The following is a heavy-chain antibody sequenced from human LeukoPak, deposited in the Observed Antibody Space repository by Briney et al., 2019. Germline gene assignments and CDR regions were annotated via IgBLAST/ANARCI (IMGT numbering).Heavy chain of an antibody. CDR3: ARDLGYCSSTSCYGFFDY. Sequence: GESLKISCKGSGYSFTSYWIVWVRQMPAKGLEWMGIIYPGDSDTRYSPSFQGQVTISADKSISTAYLQWSSLKASDTAMYYCARDLGYCSSTSCYGFFDYWGQGTLVTVSS. D-gene: IGHD2-2*01. V-gene: IGHV5-51*01. J-gene: IGHJ4*02. CDR2: IYPGDSDT. CDR1: GYSFTSYW.